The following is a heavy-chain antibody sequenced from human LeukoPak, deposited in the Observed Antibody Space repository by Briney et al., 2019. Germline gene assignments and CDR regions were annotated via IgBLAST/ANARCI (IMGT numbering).Heavy chain of an antibody. Sequence: ASVKVSCKVSGYTLTELSMHWVRQAPGKGLEWMGGFDPEDGETIYAQKFQGRVTITADESTSTAYMELSSLRSEDTAVYYCARGVRPMAATIWGQGTMVTVSS. CDR3: ARGVRPMAATI. D-gene: IGHD3-10*01. CDR2: FDPEDGET. CDR1: GYTLTELS. V-gene: IGHV1-24*01. J-gene: IGHJ3*02.